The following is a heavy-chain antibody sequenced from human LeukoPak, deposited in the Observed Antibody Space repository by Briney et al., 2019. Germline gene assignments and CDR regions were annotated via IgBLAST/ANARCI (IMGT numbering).Heavy chain of an antibody. CDR1: GGSISSGSYF. CDR3: ARDQQLSYCGGDCYPAN. J-gene: IGHJ4*02. Sequence: PSQTLSLTCTVSGGSISSGSYFWSWIRQPAGKGLEWIGRIYTSGSTDYNPSLQSRVTMSVDTSKNQFSLKLNSVTAADTAVYYCARDQQLSYCGGDCYPANWGQGTLDTVSS. CDR2: IYTSGST. D-gene: IGHD2-21*02. V-gene: IGHV4-61*02.